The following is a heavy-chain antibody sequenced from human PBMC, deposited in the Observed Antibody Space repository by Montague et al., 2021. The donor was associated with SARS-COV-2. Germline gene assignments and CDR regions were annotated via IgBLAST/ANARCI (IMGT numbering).Heavy chain of an antibody. D-gene: IGHD1-26*01. CDR1: GGSITSSSYY. CDR2: IYYSGST. V-gene: IGHV4-39*01. Sequence: SETLSLTCTVSGGSITSSSYYWGWICQPPGKGLEWIGSIYYSGSTYYNPSLKGRVTISVDTSKNQFSLKLSSVTAADTAVYYCARLAPDSGSPNGYYYNGMDVWGQGTTVTVSS. CDR3: ARLAPDSGSPNGYYYNGMDV. J-gene: IGHJ6*02.